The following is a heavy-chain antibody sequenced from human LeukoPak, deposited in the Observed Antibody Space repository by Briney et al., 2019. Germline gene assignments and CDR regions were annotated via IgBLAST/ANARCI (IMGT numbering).Heavy chain of an antibody. Sequence: GASVKVSCKASGGTFSSYAISWVRQAPGQGLEWMGGIIPIFGTANYAQKFQGRVMITADESTSTAYMELSSLRSEDTAVYYCARDHCSGGSCNWFDPWGQGTLVTVSS. V-gene: IGHV1-69*13. J-gene: IGHJ5*02. CDR3: ARDHCSGGSCNWFDP. D-gene: IGHD2-15*01. CDR1: GGTFSSYA. CDR2: IIPIFGTA.